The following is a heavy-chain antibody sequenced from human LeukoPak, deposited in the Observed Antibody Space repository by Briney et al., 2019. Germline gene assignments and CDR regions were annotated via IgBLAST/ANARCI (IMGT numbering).Heavy chain of an antibody. Sequence: GGSLRLSCAASGFTFSSYAMHWGRQAPGKGLEWVAVISYDGSNKYYADSVKRRFTISRDNAKNSLYLQMSSLRAEDTAVYYCARDLYYNSGFDYWGQGTLVTVSS. CDR3: ARDLYYNSGFDY. D-gene: IGHD3-10*01. CDR2: ISYDGSNK. J-gene: IGHJ4*02. V-gene: IGHV3-30*07. CDR1: GFTFSSYA.